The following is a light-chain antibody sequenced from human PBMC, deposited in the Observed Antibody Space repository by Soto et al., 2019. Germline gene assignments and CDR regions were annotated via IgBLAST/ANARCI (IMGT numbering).Light chain of an antibody. CDR3: RSYAGSNNPVI. Sequence: QSALTQPPSASWSPGQSVTISCTGTSSDVGGYNYVSWYQQHPGKAPKFLIFEVSRRPSGVPDRFSGSKSGNTASLTVSGLQADDEADYYCRSYAGSNNPVIFGGGTKVTVL. V-gene: IGLV2-8*01. J-gene: IGLJ2*01. CDR1: SSDVGGYNY. CDR2: EVS.